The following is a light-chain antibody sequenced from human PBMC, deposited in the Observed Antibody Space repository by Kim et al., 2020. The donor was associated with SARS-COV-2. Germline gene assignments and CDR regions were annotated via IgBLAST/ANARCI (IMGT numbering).Light chain of an antibody. CDR1: QSVSGW. Sequence: DIQLTQSPSTVSASVGDRVTITCRASQSVSGWLAWYQLKPGRAPDILIYKTSSLESGVPSRFSGSGSGTEFTFTISSLQPDDSATYYCEEYNSYVRTFGQGTKVDIK. CDR2: KTS. J-gene: IGKJ1*01. CDR3: EEYNSYVRT. V-gene: IGKV1-5*03.